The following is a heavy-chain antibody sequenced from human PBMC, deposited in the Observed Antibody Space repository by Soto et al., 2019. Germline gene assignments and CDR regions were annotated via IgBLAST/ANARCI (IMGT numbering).Heavy chain of an antibody. CDR1: GFSFSSYS. CDR3: ARTGVGAAIGIYGMDV. V-gene: IGHV3-21*01. J-gene: IGHJ6*02. Sequence: GGSLRLSCAASGFSFSSYSMNWVRQAPGKGLEWVSAISSSSTYIYYGDSVKGRFTISRDNAKNSLYLQMNSLRAEDTAVYYCARTGVGAAIGIYGMDVWGQGTTVNVSS. CDR2: ISSSSTYI. D-gene: IGHD2-2*01.